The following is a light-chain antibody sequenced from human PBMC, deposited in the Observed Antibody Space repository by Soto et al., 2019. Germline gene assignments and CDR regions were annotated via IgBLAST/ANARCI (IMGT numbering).Light chain of an antibody. V-gene: IGLV2-14*01. CDR1: SSDIGRYDF. CDR3: SSDAGSRTYG. Sequence: QSALTQPASVSGSPGQSITISCTGTSSDIGRYDFVSWYQQRPATAPKLLIYEVTHRPSGVSNRFSGSKSGSTASLTISGLQAGDEADYYCSSDAGSRTYGFGSGTKVTVL. J-gene: IGLJ1*01. CDR2: EVT.